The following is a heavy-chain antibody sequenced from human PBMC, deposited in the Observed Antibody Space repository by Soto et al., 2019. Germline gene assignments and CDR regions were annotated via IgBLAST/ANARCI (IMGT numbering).Heavy chain of an antibody. CDR1: GDSVSSNSAA. Sequence: KQSQTLSLTCAISGDSVSSNSAAWNWIRQSPSRGLEWLGRTYYRSKWYNDYAVSVKSRITINPDTSKNQFSLQLNSVTPEDTAVYYCARSTGTTGPYYYYGMDVWGQGTTVTVSS. CDR2: TYYRSKWYN. D-gene: IGHD1-7*01. J-gene: IGHJ6*02. CDR3: ARSTGTTGPYYYYGMDV. V-gene: IGHV6-1*01.